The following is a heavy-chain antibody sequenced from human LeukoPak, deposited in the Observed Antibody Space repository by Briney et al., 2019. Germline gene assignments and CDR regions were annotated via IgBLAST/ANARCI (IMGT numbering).Heavy chain of an antibody. CDR1: GFTFSSYA. CDR3: ASSPQNYYDSSGYYFDY. CDR2: ISGSGGST. Sequence: KPGGSLRLSCAASGFTFSSYAMSWVRQAPGKGLEWVSAISGSGGSTYYADPVKGRFTISRDNSKNTLYLQMNSLRAEDTAVYYCASSPQNYYDSSGYYFDYWGQGTLVTVSS. J-gene: IGHJ4*02. D-gene: IGHD3-22*01. V-gene: IGHV3-23*01.